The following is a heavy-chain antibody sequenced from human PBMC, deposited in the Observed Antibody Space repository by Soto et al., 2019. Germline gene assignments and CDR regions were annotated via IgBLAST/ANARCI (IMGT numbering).Heavy chain of an antibody. CDR1: GFTFSNSW. J-gene: IGHJ4*02. D-gene: IGHD7-27*01. V-gene: IGHV3-7*01. CDR2: INPVESEK. CDR3: ARDLAWGSLDY. Sequence: EVQLVESGGGLVQPGGSLRLSCAASGFTFSNSWMSWVRQAPGKGLEWVADINPVESEKYYVDSVKGRFTVSRDNAKNSLYLQMNSPSVEDTALYYCARDLAWGSLDYWGLGTLVTVSS.